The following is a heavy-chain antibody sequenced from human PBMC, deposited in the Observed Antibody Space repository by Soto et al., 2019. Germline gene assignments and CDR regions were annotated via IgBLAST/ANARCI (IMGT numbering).Heavy chain of an antibody. D-gene: IGHD2-15*01. CDR3: ARDRVVCSGGSCYHYYFGMDV. CDR2: INPSGGST. CDR1: GGTFSSYA. J-gene: IGHJ6*02. Sequence: ASVKVSCKASGGTFSSYAISWVRQAPGQGFEWMGIINPSGGSTSYAQKFQGRVTMTRDTSTSTVYMEVSSLRSEDTSVYYCARDRVVCSGGSCYHYYFGMDVWGQGT. V-gene: IGHV1-46*01.